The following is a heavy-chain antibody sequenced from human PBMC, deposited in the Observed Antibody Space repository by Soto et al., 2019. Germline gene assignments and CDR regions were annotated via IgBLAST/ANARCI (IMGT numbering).Heavy chain of an antibody. CDR1: GFTFSTYS. CDR3: ARYDSSGYYWPYYYYGMDV. CDR2: ISSSSSYI. D-gene: IGHD3-22*01. Sequence: GGSLRLSCAASGFTFSTYSMSWVRQAPRKGLEWVSSISSSSSYIYYADSVKGRFTISRDNAKNSLYLQMNSLRAEDTAVYYCARYDSSGYYWPYYYYGMDVWGQGTTVTVSS. V-gene: IGHV3-21*01. J-gene: IGHJ6*02.